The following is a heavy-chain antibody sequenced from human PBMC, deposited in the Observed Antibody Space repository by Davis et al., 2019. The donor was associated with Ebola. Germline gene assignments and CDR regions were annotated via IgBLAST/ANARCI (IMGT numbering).Heavy chain of an antibody. CDR3: ASTPMATTGRHFDS. Sequence: PSETLSLTCTASGGSISSSSYYWGWIRQPPGKGLEWIGSIYYSGSTTYNPSLKSRVTILVDTSKNQFSLRLSSVTTADTAVYYCASTPMATTGRHFDSWGQGTLVTVSS. CDR1: GGSISSSSYY. D-gene: IGHD1-1*01. V-gene: IGHV4-39*07. J-gene: IGHJ4*02. CDR2: IYYSGST.